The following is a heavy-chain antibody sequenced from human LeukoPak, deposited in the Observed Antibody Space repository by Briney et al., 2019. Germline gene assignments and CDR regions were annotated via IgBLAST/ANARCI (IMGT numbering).Heavy chain of an antibody. CDR1: GFTFDDYG. J-gene: IGHJ4*02. V-gene: IGHV3-30*02. Sequence: GGSLRLSCAASGFTFDDYGMSWVRQAPGKGLEWVAFIQYDGSDKYYVDSVKGRFTISRDNSKNTLFLQMNSLRAEDTAVYYCAKDRFTTTDYFDYWGQGALVTVSS. CDR3: AKDRFTTTDYFDY. D-gene: IGHD1-1*01. CDR2: IQYDGSDK.